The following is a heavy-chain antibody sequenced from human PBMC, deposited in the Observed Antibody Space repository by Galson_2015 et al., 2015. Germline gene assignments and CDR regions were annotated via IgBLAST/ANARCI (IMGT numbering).Heavy chain of an antibody. CDR1: GFTFSSYA. J-gene: IGHJ4*02. CDR3: AKDGGDYYDIVWDYFDY. Sequence: SLRLSCAASGFTFSSYAMSWVRQAPGKGLEWVSAISGSGGSTYYADSVKGRFTISRDNSKNTLYLQMNSLRAEDTAVYYCAKDGGDYYDIVWDYFDYWGQGTLVTVSS. D-gene: IGHD3-9*01. V-gene: IGHV3-23*01. CDR2: ISGSGGST.